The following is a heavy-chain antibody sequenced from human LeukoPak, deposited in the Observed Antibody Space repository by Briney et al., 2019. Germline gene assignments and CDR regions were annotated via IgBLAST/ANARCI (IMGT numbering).Heavy chain of an antibody. V-gene: IGHV1-69*04. Sequence: GASVKVSCKASGGTFSSYAISWVRQAPGQGLEWMGRIIPILGIANYAQKFQGRVTITADKSTSTAYMELSSLRSEDTAVYYCARDLVRSSGLCYWGQGTLITVSS. CDR2: IIPILGIA. D-gene: IGHD1-26*01. CDR1: GGTFSSYA. CDR3: ARDLVRSSGLCY. J-gene: IGHJ4*02.